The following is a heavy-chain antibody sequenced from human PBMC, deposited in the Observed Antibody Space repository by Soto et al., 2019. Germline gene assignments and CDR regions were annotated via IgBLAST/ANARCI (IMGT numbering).Heavy chain of an antibody. V-gene: IGHV4-34*01. CDR1: GGFVSSGSYY. CDR3: ARVERGTVTTVVDAFDI. CDR2: MSHSGGT. J-gene: IGHJ3*02. Sequence: QVQLQQWGAGLLKPSETLSLTCAVYGGFVSSGSYYWSWIRQPPGKGLEWIGEMSHSGGTHFNPSLKSRVTISVATSKNQFSLKMSSVTAADTALYYCARVERGTVTTVVDAFDIWGPGTRVTVSS. D-gene: IGHD1-1*01.